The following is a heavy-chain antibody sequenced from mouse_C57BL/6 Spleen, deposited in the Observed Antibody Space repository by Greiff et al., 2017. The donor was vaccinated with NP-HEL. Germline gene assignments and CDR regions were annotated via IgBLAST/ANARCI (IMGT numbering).Heavy chain of an antibody. J-gene: IGHJ4*01. CDR2: IYPRSGNT. D-gene: IGHD2-4*01. V-gene: IGHV1-81*01. CDR1: GYTFTSYG. CDR3: ARGGIDYDYDGAMDY. Sequence: VQLQQSGAELARPGASVKLSCKASGYTFTSYGISWVKQRTGQGLEWIGEIYPRSGNTYYNEKFKGKATLTADKSSSTAYMELRSLTSEDSAVYFCARGGIDYDYDGAMDYWGQGTSVTVSS.